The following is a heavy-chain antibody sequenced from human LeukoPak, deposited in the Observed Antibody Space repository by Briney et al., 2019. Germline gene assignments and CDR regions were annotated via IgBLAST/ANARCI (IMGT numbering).Heavy chain of an antibody. D-gene: IGHD3-3*01. CDR3: TTITYYDFWSGYSNFDY. J-gene: IGHJ4*02. CDR1: GFTFSNAW. V-gene: IGHV3-15*01. CDR2: IKTRTDGGTT. Sequence: GGSLRLSCAASGFTFSNAWMSWVRQAPGEGLEWVGLIKTRTDGGTTDYAAPVKCRFTISGDDSKNTLYLQMNSLKIEDTAVYYCTTITYYDFWSGYSNFDYWGQGTLVTVSS.